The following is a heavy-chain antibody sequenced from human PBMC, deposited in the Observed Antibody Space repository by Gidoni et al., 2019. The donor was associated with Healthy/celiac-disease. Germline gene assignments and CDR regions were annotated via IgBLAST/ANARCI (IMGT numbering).Heavy chain of an antibody. CDR1: GFTVSSNS. CDR2: IYSGVST. J-gene: IGHJ6*03. V-gene: IGHV3-53*01. CDR3: ARAGPKSYYYDSSGLYYYYYYMDV. Sequence: EGQLVESGGGLSQHGGSLRLPCAASGFTVSSNSLSWVRQAPGKGLGWVSFIYSGVSTDYAYSVEGRFTISRDNSKNTLYLQSNSLRGEDTAVYYCARAGPKSYYYDSSGLYYYYYYMDVWGKGTTVTVSS. D-gene: IGHD3-22*01.